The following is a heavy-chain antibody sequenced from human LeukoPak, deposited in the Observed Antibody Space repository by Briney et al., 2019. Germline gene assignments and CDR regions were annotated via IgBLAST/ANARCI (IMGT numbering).Heavy chain of an antibody. J-gene: IGHJ6*02. CDR3: ARGTGMVPTNWGFFYFYGLDV. CDR1: GYTFSSHD. Sequence: ASVTVSCKASGYTFSSHDINWVRQATGQGLEWMGWMSPNSGKTDHAQQFQGRVVMTMNTSITTVYVELSGLTSDDTAMYYCARGTGMVPTNWGFFYFYGLDVWGQGTTVTVSS. D-gene: IGHD7-27*01. V-gene: IGHV1-8*01. CDR2: MSPNSGKT.